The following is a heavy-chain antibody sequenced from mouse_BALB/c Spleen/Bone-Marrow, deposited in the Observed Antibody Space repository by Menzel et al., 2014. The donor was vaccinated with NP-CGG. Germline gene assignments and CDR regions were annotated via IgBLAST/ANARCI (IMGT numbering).Heavy chain of an antibody. CDR2: INSDGGST. Sequence: EVQLVESGGGLVQPGESLKLSCESNEYEFPSHDMSWVRKTPGKRLELVAAINSDGGSTYYPDTMERRFIISRDNSKKTLYLQMSSLRSEDAAFYYCARHGDYYGSSLFAYWGQGTLVTVSA. J-gene: IGHJ3*01. D-gene: IGHD1-1*01. V-gene: IGHV5-2*01. CDR1: EYEFPSHD. CDR3: ARHGDYYGSSLFAY.